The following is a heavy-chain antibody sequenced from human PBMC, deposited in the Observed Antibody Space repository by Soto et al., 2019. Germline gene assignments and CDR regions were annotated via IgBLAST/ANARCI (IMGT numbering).Heavy chain of an antibody. D-gene: IGHD3-9*01. CDR2: IDARGDST. V-gene: IGHV3-23*01. J-gene: IGHJ4*02. Sequence: GGSLRLSCAASGFTFNNYPMTWVRQAPGKGLEWVSSIDARGDSTSYADSVKGRFTISRDNSKNTLYLQMNSLRAEDTAVYYCARVLDNRQFDYWGQGTLVTVSS. CDR1: GFTFNNYP. CDR3: ARVLDNRQFDY.